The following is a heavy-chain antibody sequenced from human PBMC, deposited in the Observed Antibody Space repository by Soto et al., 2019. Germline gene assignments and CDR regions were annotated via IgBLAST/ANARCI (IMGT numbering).Heavy chain of an antibody. CDR3: ATRITVFGLLIPPFDP. V-gene: IGHV4-39*07. CDR2: IYYSGST. J-gene: IGHJ5*02. Sequence: SETLSLTCTVSGGSISSSSYYWGWIRQPPGKGLEWIGSIYYSGSTYYNTSRKSRVTMSVDTSKNQFSLRLSSVTAADTAIYYCATRITVFGLLIPPFDPWGQGTQGTSPQ. D-gene: IGHD3-3*01. CDR1: GGSISSSSYY.